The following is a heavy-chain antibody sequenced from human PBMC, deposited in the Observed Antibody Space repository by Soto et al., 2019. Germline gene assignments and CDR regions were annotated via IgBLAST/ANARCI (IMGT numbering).Heavy chain of an antibody. J-gene: IGHJ6*02. CDR1: GFTFSSYA. CDR3: ARDIAVAGDHYGMDV. CDR2: ISYDGSNK. Sequence: QVQLVESGGGVVQPGRSLRLSCAASGFTFSSYAMHWVRQAPGKGLEWVAVISYDGSNKSYADSVKGRFTISRDNSKNTLYLQMNSLRAEDTAVYYCARDIAVAGDHYGMDVWGQGTTVTVSS. V-gene: IGHV3-30-3*01. D-gene: IGHD6-19*01.